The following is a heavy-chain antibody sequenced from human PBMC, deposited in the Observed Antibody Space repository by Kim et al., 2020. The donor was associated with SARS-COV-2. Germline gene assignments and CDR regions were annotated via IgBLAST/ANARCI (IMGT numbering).Heavy chain of an antibody. Sequence: SVKGRFTISRDNAKNSLYLQMNSLRAEDTAVYYCARAVGELYYYYYGMDVWGQGTTVTVSS. CDR3: ARAVGELYYYYYGMDV. D-gene: IGHD3-10*01. J-gene: IGHJ6*02. V-gene: IGHV3-7*04.